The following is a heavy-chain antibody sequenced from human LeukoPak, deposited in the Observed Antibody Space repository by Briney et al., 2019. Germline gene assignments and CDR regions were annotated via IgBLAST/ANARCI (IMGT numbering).Heavy chain of an antibody. J-gene: IGHJ6*03. Sequence: PSETLSLTCTVSGDSISTSNSYWGWIRQPPGKGLEWIGSIYYSGNTYYNASLKSRVTISVDTSKNQFSLKLCSVPAADTAVYYCARHPLKDNDYYYMDVWGKGTTVTISS. CDR3: ARHPLKDNDYYYMDV. CDR1: GDSISTSNSY. D-gene: IGHD2-8*01. CDR2: IYYSGNT. V-gene: IGHV4-39*01.